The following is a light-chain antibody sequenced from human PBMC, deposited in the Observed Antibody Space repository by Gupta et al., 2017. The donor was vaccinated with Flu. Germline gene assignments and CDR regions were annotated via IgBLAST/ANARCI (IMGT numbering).Light chain of an antibody. CDR3: CSYAGRYTYV. CDR1: SRDIGGYDY. J-gene: IGLJ1*01. CDR2: DVN. V-gene: IGLV2-11*01. Sequence: SVTISCSGTSRDIGGYDYVSWFQQHPGKAPKLMIDDVNKRPSGVPDRFSGSNSGNTASLTISGLQAEDEADYYCCSYAGRYTYVFGTGTKVYVL.